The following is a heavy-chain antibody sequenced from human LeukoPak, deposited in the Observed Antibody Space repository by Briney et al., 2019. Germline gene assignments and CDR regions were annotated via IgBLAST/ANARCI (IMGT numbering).Heavy chain of an antibody. V-gene: IGHV3-30*18. CDR3: AKTPDHFDY. CDR1: GFTFSSYG. CDR2: ISYDGSNK. J-gene: IGHJ4*02. Sequence: QPGGSLRLSCAASGFTFSSYGMHWVRQAPGKGLEWVAVISYDGSNKYYADSVKGRFTISRDNSKNTLYLQMNSLRAEDTAVYYCAKTPDHFDYWGQGTLVTVSS.